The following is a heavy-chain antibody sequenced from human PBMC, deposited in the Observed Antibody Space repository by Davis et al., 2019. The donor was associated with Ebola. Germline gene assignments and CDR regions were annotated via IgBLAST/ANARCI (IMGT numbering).Heavy chain of an antibody. CDR2: IIPIFGTA. J-gene: IGHJ4*02. CDR3: ARAGDIVVVVAAFDFDY. CDR1: GGTFSSYA. D-gene: IGHD2-15*01. V-gene: IGHV1-69*13. Sequence: SVKVSCKASGGTFSSYAISWVRQAPGQGLEWMGGIIPIFGTANYAQKFQGRVTITADESTSTAYMELRSLRSDDTAVYYCARAGDIVVVVAAFDFDYWGQGTLVTVSS.